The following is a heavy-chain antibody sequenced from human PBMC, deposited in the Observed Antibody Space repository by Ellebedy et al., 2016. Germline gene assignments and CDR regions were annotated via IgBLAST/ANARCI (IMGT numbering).Heavy chain of an antibody. CDR1: GFTFSSYS. CDR3: ARTPLVTFGGDLYYFDN. J-gene: IGHJ4*02. V-gene: IGHV3-21*01. CDR2: ISSTSVYI. D-gene: IGHD3-16*01. Sequence: GESLKISCEASGFTFSSYSMNWVRQAPGKGPEWISSISSTSVYIYYADSMKGRFTISRDNAKNSLYLQMNSLRAEDAAVYYCARTPLVTFGGDLYYFDNWGQGTLVTVTS.